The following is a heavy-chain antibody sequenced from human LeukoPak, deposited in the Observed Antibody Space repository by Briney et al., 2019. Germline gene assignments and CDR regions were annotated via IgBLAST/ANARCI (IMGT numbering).Heavy chain of an antibody. V-gene: IGHV3-74*03. J-gene: IGHJ3*01. CDR2: IYSDGSAT. CDR1: GFTFNTAW. Sequence: GGSLRLSCAASGFTFNTAWMHWVRQAPGKGLVWVSRIYSDGSATTYAEFVKGRFTISRDNAKNTLYLQMNSLRIGDTAVYYCATDSGHSFSYWGQGTKVTVS. D-gene: IGHD3-16*01. CDR3: ATDSGHSFSY.